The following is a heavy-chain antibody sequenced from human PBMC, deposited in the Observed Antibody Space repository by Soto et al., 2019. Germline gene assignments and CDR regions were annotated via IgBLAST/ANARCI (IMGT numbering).Heavy chain of an antibody. CDR2: IYYSGST. V-gene: IGHV4-59*01. CDR1: GGSISSYY. CDR3: ARLGLGYCSGGSCRGAFDI. Sequence: PSETLSLTCTVSGGSISSYYWNWIRQPPGKGLEWIGYIYYSGSTNYKPSLKSRVTISVDTSKNQFSLRLSSVTAADTAVYYCARLGLGYCSGGSCRGAFDIWGQGTMVTVSS. D-gene: IGHD2-15*01. J-gene: IGHJ3*02.